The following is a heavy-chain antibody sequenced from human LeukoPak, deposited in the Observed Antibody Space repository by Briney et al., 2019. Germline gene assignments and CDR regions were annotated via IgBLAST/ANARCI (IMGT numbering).Heavy chain of an antibody. Sequence: ASVKVSCKASGYTFTSYGISWVRQAPGQGLEWMGWISAYNGNTNSAQRFQGRVTMTTDTSTTTAYMELGSLRSDDTAVYYCAREGTGGGSRDAFDIWGQGTMITVSS. CDR3: AREGTGGGSRDAFDI. J-gene: IGHJ3*02. V-gene: IGHV1-18*01. D-gene: IGHD1-26*01. CDR1: GYTFTSYG. CDR2: ISAYNGNT.